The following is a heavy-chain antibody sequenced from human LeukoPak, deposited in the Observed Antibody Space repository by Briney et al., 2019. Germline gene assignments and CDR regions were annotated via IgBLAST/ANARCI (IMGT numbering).Heavy chain of an antibody. CDR1: GFPFSNYA. V-gene: IGHV3-23*01. CDR3: ATATYSSGWY. D-gene: IGHD6-19*01. Sequence: GGSLRLSCVASGFPFSNYAMSWVRQAPGKGLECVSVISGDGGTTYYADFVKGRFTISRDNSKNTLYLQMNSLRAEDTAVYYCATATYSSGWYWGQGTLVTVSS. J-gene: IGHJ4*02. CDR2: ISGDGGTT.